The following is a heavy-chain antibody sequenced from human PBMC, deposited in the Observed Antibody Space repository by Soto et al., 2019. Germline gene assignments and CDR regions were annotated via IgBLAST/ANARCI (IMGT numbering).Heavy chain of an antibody. D-gene: IGHD1-26*01. CDR1: GFDFGSFG. Sequence: QMQLVQSAAEVREPGTSVRVSCRASGFDFGSFGIQFLRQTRGRGLEWIGWIVVVSGSTNYARQFQGRVAISSDMSRSTAYLDLYDLKSDDTAVYFCSADHPHMAMGWPVWGQGTTVTVSS. CDR3: SADHPHMAMGWPV. V-gene: IGHV1-58*02. J-gene: IGHJ6*02. CDR2: IVVVSGST.